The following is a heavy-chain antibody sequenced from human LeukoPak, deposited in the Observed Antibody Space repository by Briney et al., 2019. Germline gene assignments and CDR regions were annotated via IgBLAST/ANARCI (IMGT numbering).Heavy chain of an antibody. CDR1: GYTFTGYY. D-gene: IGHD3-22*01. J-gene: IGHJ4*02. CDR2: INPNSGGT. CDR3: ARAQTYYDSSGYYYAN. Sequence: GASVKVSCKASGYTFTGYYMHWVRQAPGQGLEWMGWINPNSGGTNYAQKFQGRVTMTRDTSISTAYMELSRLRSDDTAVYYYARAQTYYDSSGYYYANWGQGTLVTVSS. V-gene: IGHV1-2*02.